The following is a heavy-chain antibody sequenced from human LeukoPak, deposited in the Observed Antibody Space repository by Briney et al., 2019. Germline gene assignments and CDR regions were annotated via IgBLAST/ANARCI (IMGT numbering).Heavy chain of an antibody. Sequence: SETLSLTCAVSGDSISSNYWWTWARQPPGKGLEWIGEIHHSGSTNYSPSLKSRVTVSVDNSRNDFSLSLTSVSAADTAVYYRARGIPGYFGTSGYYYEYWGQGTLVTVSS. V-gene: IGHV4-4*02. CDR2: IHHSGST. D-gene: IGHD3-22*01. J-gene: IGHJ4*02. CDR1: GDSISSNYW. CDR3: ARGIPGYFGTSGYYYEY.